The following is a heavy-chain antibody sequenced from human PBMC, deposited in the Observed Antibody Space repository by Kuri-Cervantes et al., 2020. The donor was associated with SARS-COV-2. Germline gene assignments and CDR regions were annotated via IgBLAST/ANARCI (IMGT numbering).Heavy chain of an antibody. Sequence: GSLRLSFAVYGGSFSGYYWSWIRQPPGKGLEWIGEINHSGSTNYNPSLKSRVTISVDTSKNRFSLKLSSVTAADTAVYYCARTNRGRYYYYYDMDVWGQGTTVTVSS. J-gene: IGHJ6*02. V-gene: IGHV4-34*01. CDR3: ARTNRGRYYYYYDMDV. CDR2: INHSGST. CDR1: GGSFSGYY. D-gene: IGHD3-10*01.